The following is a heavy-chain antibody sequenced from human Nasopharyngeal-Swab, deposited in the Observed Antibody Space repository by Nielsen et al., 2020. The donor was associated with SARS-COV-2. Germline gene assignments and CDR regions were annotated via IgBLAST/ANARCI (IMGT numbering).Heavy chain of an antibody. D-gene: IGHD2-2*01. J-gene: IGHJ4*02. Sequence: GESLKISCAASGFTFSDYNMNWVRQAPGKGLEWVSSISNSSRYIYQADSVKGRFTISRDNAKNSLYLQMNSLRAEDTAVYYCASDSRYWGQGTLVTVSS. CDR1: GFTFSDYN. CDR3: ASDSRY. V-gene: IGHV3-21*01. CDR2: ISNSSRYI.